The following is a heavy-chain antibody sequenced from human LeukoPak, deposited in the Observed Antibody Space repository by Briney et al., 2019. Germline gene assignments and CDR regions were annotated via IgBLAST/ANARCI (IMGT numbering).Heavy chain of an antibody. CDR2: INHSGST. J-gene: IGHJ4*02. D-gene: IGHD6-19*01. Sequence: SETLSLTCAVYGGSFSGYYWSWIRQPPGKGLEWIGEINHSGSTNYNASLKSRVTISVDTSKNLFSLKLSSVTAADTAVYYCARGRGEVAGTSIDYWGQGTLVTVSS. V-gene: IGHV4-34*01. CDR1: GGSFSGYY. CDR3: ARGRGEVAGTSIDY.